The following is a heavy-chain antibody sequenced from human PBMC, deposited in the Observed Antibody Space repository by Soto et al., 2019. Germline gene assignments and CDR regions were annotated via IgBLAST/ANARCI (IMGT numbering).Heavy chain of an antibody. D-gene: IGHD2-21*02. CDR3: TRDPEGDLDFDY. CDR1: GFIFSNFG. CDR2: IDAPATST. J-gene: IGHJ4*02. Sequence: EVQLVESGGRLVQPGGSLRLSCAASGFIFSNFGLTWVRQAPGKGLEWVSHIDAPATSTLYANSVRGRFAISRDNARNSVELQMSSLTGEDTAVYYCTRDPEGDLDFDYWGQGTLVTVSS. V-gene: IGHV3-48*03.